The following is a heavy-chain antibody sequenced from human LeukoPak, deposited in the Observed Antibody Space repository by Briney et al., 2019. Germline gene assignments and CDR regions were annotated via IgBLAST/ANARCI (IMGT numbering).Heavy chain of an antibody. CDR3: ARWGGTTVTVREAFDI. J-gene: IGHJ3*02. CDR2: ISSSSSYI. D-gene: IGHD4-17*01. V-gene: IGHV3-21*01. CDR1: GFTFSSYS. Sequence: GGSLGLSCAASGFTFSSYSMNWVRQAPGKGLEWVSSISSSSSYIYYADSVKGRFTISRDNAKNSLYLQMNSLRAEDTAVYYCARWGGTTVTVREAFDIWGQGTMVTVSS.